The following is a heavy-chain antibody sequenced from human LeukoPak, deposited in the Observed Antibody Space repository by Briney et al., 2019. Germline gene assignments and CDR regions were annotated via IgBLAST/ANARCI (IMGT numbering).Heavy chain of an antibody. CDR2: MNPNSGNT. V-gene: IGHV1-8*03. CDR3: ARGAYGGNSYWFDP. D-gene: IGHD4-23*01. J-gene: IGHJ5*02. Sequence: WASVKVSCKPSGYTFTSYDINWVRQATGQGLEWMGWMNPNSGNTGYAQKFQGRVTITRNTSISTAYMELSSLRSEDTAVYYCARGAYGGNSYWFDPWGQGTLVTVSS. CDR1: GYTFTSYD.